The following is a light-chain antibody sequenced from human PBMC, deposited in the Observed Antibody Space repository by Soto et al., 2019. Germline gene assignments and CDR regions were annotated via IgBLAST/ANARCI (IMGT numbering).Light chain of an antibody. CDR2: AAS. V-gene: IGKV1-17*01. CDR1: QGIRND. Sequence: DIQMTQSPSSLSASVGDRVTITCRASQGIRNDLGWYQQKPGKAPKRLIYAASSLQSGVPSRFSGSGSGTGGAVAIGGVEGEGFAGYWCLQHGGYARTWGEGTKVEMK. J-gene: IGKJ1*01. CDR3: LQHGGYART.